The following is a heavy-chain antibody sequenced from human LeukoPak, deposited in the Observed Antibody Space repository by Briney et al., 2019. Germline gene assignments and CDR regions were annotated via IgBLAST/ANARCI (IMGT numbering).Heavy chain of an antibody. D-gene: IGHD1-14*01. CDR3: AREDPDRKIDY. Sequence: PSGTLSLTCDVSGGFISSTNWWSWVRQSPGEGLEWIGEIYHSGITNYNPSHKSRVTISVDKSKNQFSLKLSSVTAADTAVYYCAREDPDRKIDYWGQGTLVTVSS. CDR1: GGFISSTNW. CDR2: IYHSGIT. J-gene: IGHJ4*02. V-gene: IGHV4-4*02.